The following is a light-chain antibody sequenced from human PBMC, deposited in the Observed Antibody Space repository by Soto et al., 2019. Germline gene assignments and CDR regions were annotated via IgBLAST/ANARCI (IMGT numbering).Light chain of an antibody. Sequence: DIQMTQSPSSVSASVGDRVTITCRASQDISTWLAWYQQKPGKAPKLLIYAASSLQSGVPSRFSGSGFGTDFTLTISSLQAEDFAAYYCQQTSTFPPAFGGGTKVEIE. CDR1: QDISTW. J-gene: IGKJ4*01. CDR3: QQTSTFPPA. V-gene: IGKV1-12*01. CDR2: AAS.